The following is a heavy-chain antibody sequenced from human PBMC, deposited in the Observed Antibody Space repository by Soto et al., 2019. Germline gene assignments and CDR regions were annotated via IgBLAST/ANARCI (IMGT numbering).Heavy chain of an antibody. V-gene: IGHV3-30*18. Sequence: PGGSLRLSCAASGFTFSSYGMHWVRQAPGKGLEWVAVISYDGSNKYYADSVKGRFTISRDNSKNTLYLQMNSLRAEDTAVYYCAKDRGITGTTARYYYGMDVWGQGTTVTVSS. CDR1: GFTFSSYG. CDR3: AKDRGITGTTARYYYGMDV. CDR2: ISYDGSNK. J-gene: IGHJ6*02. D-gene: IGHD1-7*01.